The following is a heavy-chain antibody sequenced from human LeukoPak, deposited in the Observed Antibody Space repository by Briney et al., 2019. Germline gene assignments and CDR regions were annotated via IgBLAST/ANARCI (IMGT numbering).Heavy chain of an antibody. CDR1: GYTFTGYY. Sequence: ASVKVSCKASGYTFTGYYMHWVRQPPGQALEWMGWINPNSGGTNYAQKFQGRVTMTRDTSISTAYMELSRLRSDDTAVYYCARARYSSGWASDYWGQGTLVTVSS. V-gene: IGHV1-2*02. CDR2: INPNSGGT. J-gene: IGHJ4*02. D-gene: IGHD6-19*01. CDR3: ARARYSSGWASDY.